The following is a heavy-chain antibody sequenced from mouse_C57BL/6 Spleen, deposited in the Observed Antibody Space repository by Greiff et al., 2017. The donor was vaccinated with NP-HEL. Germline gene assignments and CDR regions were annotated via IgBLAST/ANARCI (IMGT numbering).Heavy chain of an antibody. CDR2: IDPSDSYT. Sequence: QVQLQQPGAELVMPGASVKLSCKASGYTFTSYWMHWVKQRPGQGLEWIGEIDPSDSYTNYNQKFKGKSTLTVDKSSSTAYMQLSSLTSEDSAVYYCESGYGNLEAWFAYWGQGTLVTVSA. V-gene: IGHV1-69*01. D-gene: IGHD2-1*01. CDR3: ESGYGNLEAWFAY. CDR1: GYTFTSYW. J-gene: IGHJ3*01.